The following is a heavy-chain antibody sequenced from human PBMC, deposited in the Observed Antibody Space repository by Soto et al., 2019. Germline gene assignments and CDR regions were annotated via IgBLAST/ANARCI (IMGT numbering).Heavy chain of an antibody. CDR1: GFTLVDYG. V-gene: IGHV3-9*01. CDR2: VSWNSASI. Sequence: PGVSLRLSCAASGFTLVDYGMHWVRQVPGKGLEWVSSVSWNSASIGYADSVKGRFTVSRDNAKNSLYLQMNSLRAEDTALYYCAKGLAFDSSGSLAFDYWGQGTLVTVSS. J-gene: IGHJ4*02. D-gene: IGHD3-22*01. CDR3: AKGLAFDSSGSLAFDY.